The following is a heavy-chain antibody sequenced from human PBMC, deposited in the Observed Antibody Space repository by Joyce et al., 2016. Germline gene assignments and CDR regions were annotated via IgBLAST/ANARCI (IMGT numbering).Heavy chain of an antibody. V-gene: IGHV3-7*01. Sequence: EVQLVESGGRLVQPGGSLRLSCAASGFMFSSYWMIWVRQAPGKGLEWVANINQDGSGKNYVGSVKGRFTISRDNAKKSLYLQMNSLRAEDTAVYYCAREARMQLTYYYFGLDVWGQGTTVVVSS. D-gene: IGHD5-18*01. CDR3: AREARMQLTYYYFGLDV. CDR1: GFMFSSYW. CDR2: INQDGSGK. J-gene: IGHJ6*02.